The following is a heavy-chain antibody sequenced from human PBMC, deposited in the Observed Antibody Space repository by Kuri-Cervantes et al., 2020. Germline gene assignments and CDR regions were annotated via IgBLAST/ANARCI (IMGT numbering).Heavy chain of an antibody. CDR3: ARGRYFQH. CDR1: GGSFSGYY. Sequence: SQTLSLTCAVYGGSFSGYYWSWIRQPPGKGLEWIGEVNHSGSTNYNPSLKSRVTISVDTSKNQFSLKLSSVTAADTAVYYCARGRYFQHWGQGTLVTVSS. J-gene: IGHJ1*01. CDR2: VNHSGST. V-gene: IGHV4-34*01.